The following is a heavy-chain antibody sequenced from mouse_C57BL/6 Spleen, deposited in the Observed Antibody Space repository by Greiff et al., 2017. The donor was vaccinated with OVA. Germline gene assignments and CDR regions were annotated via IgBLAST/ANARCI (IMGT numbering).Heavy chain of an antibody. J-gene: IGHJ1*03. CDR1: GFTFSDYG. CDR3: ARAYYDYDEYFDV. Sequence: DVMLVESGGGLVKPGGSLKLSCAASGFTFSDYGMHWVRQAPEKGLEWVAYISSGSSTIYYADTVKGRFTISRENAKNTLFLQMTSLRSVDTAMYYCARAYYDYDEYFDVWGTGTTVTVSS. V-gene: IGHV5-17*01. D-gene: IGHD2-4*01. CDR2: ISSGSSTI.